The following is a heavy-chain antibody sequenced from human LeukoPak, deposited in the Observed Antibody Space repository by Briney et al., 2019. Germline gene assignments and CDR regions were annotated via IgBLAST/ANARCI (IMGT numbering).Heavy chain of an antibody. CDR1: GFTFSGYW. CDR3: ARDIGGALSWFDS. Sequence: GGSLRLSCAASGFTFSGYWMSWVRQAPGKGLEWVANIKQDGSEKYSVDSVKGRFTIFRDNAKNSLYLQMNSLRAEDTAVYYCARDIGGALSWFDSWGQGTLVTVSS. CDR2: IKQDGSEK. D-gene: IGHD3-3*01. V-gene: IGHV3-7*03. J-gene: IGHJ5*01.